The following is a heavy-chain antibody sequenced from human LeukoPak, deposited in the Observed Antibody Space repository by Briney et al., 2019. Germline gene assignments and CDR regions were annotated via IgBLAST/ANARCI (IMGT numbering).Heavy chain of an antibody. CDR3: ARIGIYYDSSGYYRFFDY. Sequence: GASVKVSCKASGYTFTSYDINWVRQATGQGLEWMGWMNPNSGNTGYAQNFQGRVTMTRDTSTSTAYMELSSLRSEDTAVYYCARIGIYYDSSGYYRFFDYWGQGTLVTVSS. CDR2: MNPNSGNT. V-gene: IGHV1-8*02. D-gene: IGHD3-22*01. CDR1: GYTFTSYD. J-gene: IGHJ4*02.